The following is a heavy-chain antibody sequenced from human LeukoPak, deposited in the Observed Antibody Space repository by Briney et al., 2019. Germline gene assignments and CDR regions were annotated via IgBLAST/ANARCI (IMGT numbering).Heavy chain of an antibody. CDR1: GFTVSSNY. D-gene: IGHD5-18*01. CDR3: ARDLNSYGGLSMDV. CDR2: IYSGGST. J-gene: IGHJ6*02. V-gene: IGHV3-53*01. Sequence: GESLRLSCAASGFTVSSNYMSWVRQAPGKGLEWVSVIYSGGSTYYADSVKGRFTISRDNSKNTLYPQMNSLRAEDTAVYYCARDLNSYGGLSMDVWGQGTTVTVSS.